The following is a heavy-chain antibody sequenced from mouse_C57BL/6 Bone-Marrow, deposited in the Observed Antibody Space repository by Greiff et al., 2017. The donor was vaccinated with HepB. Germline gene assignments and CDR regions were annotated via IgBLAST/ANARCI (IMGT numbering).Heavy chain of an antibody. Sequence: VQLQQSGPELVKPGASVKIPCKASGYSFTDYNMDWVKQSHGKSLEWIGDINPNNGGTIYNQKFKGKATLTVDKSSSTADMELRSLTSEDTAVYYCASEGDGNYEFAYWGQGTLVTVSA. CDR1: GYSFTDYN. V-gene: IGHV1-18*01. J-gene: IGHJ3*01. D-gene: IGHD2-1*01. CDR2: INPNNGGT. CDR3: ASEGDGNYEFAY.